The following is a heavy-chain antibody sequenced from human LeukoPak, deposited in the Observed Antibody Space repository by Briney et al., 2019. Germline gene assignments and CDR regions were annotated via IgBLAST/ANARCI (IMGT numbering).Heavy chain of an antibody. V-gene: IGHV3-23*01. CDR3: ARSKTAPGDAFDI. CDR2: ISGSGGST. CDR1: GFTFSSYA. Sequence: GGSLRLSCAASGFTFSSYAMSWVRQAPGKGLEWVSAISGSGGSTYYADSVKGRFTISRDNSKNTVHLQMNSLRVEDTAVYYCARSKTAPGDAFDIWGQGTMVTVSS. J-gene: IGHJ3*02.